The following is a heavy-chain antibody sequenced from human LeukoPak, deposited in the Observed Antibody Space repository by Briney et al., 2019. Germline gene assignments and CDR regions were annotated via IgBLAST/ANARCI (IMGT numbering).Heavy chain of an antibody. CDR3: ARTYDFWSGSQYYFDS. D-gene: IGHD3-3*01. Sequence: GGSLRLSCAASGFTVSSNYMSWVRQAPGKGLEWVSSISSSSSYMYYADSVKGRFTISRDNAKNTLYLQMNSLRAEDTAVYYCARTYDFWSGSQYYFDSWGQGTLVTVSS. CDR1: GFTVSSNY. V-gene: IGHV3-21*01. J-gene: IGHJ4*02. CDR2: ISSSSSYM.